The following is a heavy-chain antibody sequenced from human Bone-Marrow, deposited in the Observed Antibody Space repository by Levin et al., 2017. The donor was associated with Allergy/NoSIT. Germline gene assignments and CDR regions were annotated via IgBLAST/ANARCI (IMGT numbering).Heavy chain of an antibody. CDR3: ARDLSTVTHEGAMDA. CDR2: ISSSGSTI. D-gene: IGHD4-17*01. J-gene: IGHJ6*03. V-gene: IGHV3-11*01. CDR1: GFTFSDYF. Sequence: GGSLRLSCAASGFTFSDYFMNWIRQAPGKGLEGVSYISSSGSTIYYADSVKGRFTISRDNAKNSLYLQMNSLRAEDTAVYYCARDLSTVTHEGAMDAWGKGTTVTVSS.